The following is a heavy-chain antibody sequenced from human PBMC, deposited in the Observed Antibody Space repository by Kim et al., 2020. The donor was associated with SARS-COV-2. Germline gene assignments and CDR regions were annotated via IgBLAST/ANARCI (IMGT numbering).Heavy chain of an antibody. CDR3: ARDEETYGGDY. Sequence: IDYEDSVKGRFTISRDNAKNSLYLQMNSLRAEDTAVYYCARDEETYGGDYWGQGTLVTVSS. J-gene: IGHJ4*02. D-gene: IGHD4-17*01. CDR2: I. V-gene: IGHV3-21*01.